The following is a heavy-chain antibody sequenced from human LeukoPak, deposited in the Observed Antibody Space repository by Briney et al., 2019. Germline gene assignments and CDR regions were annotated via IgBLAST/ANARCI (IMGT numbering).Heavy chain of an antibody. V-gene: IGHV4-31*03. J-gene: IGHJ4*02. D-gene: IGHD3-22*01. Sequence: SETLSLTCTVSGGSISSGGYYWSWIRQHPGTGLEWIGYIYYSGSTYYNPSLKSRVTISVDTSNNQFSLKLSSVTAADTAVYYCARADSSGYSYFDYWGQGTLVTVSS. CDR2: IYYSGST. CDR3: ARADSSGYSYFDY. CDR1: GGSISSGGYY.